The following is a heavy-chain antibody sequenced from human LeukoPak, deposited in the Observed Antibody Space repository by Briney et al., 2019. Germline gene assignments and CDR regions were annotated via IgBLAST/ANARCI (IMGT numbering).Heavy chain of an antibody. Sequence: GASVKVSCKASGYTFTSFVINWVRQAPGQRLEWMGWINAGDGSTRYSQKFHGGVTITRDTSASTAYMELSSLRSEDTAVYYCARSILVVPVASHLNYGVDVWGQGTTVTVSS. CDR2: INAGDGST. J-gene: IGHJ6*02. CDR1: GYTFTSFV. D-gene: IGHD2-2*01. CDR3: ARSILVVPVASHLNYGVDV. V-gene: IGHV1-3*01.